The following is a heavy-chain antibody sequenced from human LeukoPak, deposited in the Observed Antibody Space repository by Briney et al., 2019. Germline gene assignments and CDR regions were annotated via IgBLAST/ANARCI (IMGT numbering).Heavy chain of an antibody. CDR1: GFTVSSNY. V-gene: IGHV3-53*01. CDR2: IYSGGST. CDR3: AGVSTMIVVDAFDI. Sequence: GGSLRLSCAASGFTVSSNYMSWVRQAPGKGLEWVSVIYSGGSTYYADSVKGRFTISRDNSKNTLYLQMNSLRAGDTAVYYCAGVSTMIVVDAFDIWGQGTMVTVSS. J-gene: IGHJ3*02. D-gene: IGHD3-22*01.